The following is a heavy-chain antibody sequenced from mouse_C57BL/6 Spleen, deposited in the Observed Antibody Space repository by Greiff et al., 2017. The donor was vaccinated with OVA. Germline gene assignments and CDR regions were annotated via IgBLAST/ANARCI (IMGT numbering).Heavy chain of an antibody. Sequence: VQLQESGAELVKPGASVKLSCKASGYTFTEYTIHWVKQRSGQGLEWIGWFYPGSGSIKYNEKFKDKATLTAEKSSSTVYMELSRLTSEDSAVYFCARHEEGYGSSYYWYFDVWGTGTTVTVSS. CDR1: GYTFTEYT. J-gene: IGHJ1*03. V-gene: IGHV1-62-2*01. CDR2: FYPGSGSI. D-gene: IGHD1-1*01. CDR3: ARHEEGYGSSYYWYFDV.